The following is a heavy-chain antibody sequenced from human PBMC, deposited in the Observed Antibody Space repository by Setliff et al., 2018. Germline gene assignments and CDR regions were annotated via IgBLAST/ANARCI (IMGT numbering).Heavy chain of an antibody. CDR3: ARTCSGSGCYAGLES. J-gene: IGHJ4*02. CDR1: GFTSSTYR. Sequence: GGSLRLSCAASGFTSSTYRMHWVRQAPGKGLEWVAVIWDDGGNKYHADSVKGRFTISRDNSKNTLYLQMNSLRPEDTAVYYCARTCSGSGCYAGLESWGQGTPVTVSS. V-gene: IGHV3-33*08. D-gene: IGHD2-15*01. CDR2: IWDDGGNK.